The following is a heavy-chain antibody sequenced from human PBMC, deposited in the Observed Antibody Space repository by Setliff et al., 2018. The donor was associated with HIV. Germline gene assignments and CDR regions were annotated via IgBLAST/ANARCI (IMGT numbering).Heavy chain of an antibody. V-gene: IGHV4-39*01. CDR2: IQSSGTT. Sequence: SETLSLTCAVSGDSIISSRRFWGWIRQPPGKGLEWIGNIQSSGTTYYNPSLKSRVIISVDLPNNQFSLKLHSVTAADPAVYYCARIIKSGRTSSLAYFDFWGQGTLVTVSS. J-gene: IGHJ4*02. D-gene: IGHD6-13*01. CDR1: GDSIISSRRF. CDR3: ARIIKSGRTSSLAYFDF.